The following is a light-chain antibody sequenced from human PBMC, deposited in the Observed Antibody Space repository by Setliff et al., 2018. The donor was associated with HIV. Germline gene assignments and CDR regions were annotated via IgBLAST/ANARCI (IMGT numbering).Light chain of an antibody. J-gene: IGLJ1*01. Sequence: QSALAQPRSVSGSPGQSVTISCTGTSSDVGGYNYVSWYQQHPGKAPKFMIYDVNKRPSGVPHRFSGSKSGNTASLTISGLQAEDEADYYCCSYAGSYTYVFGTGTKVTVL. CDR1: SSDVGGYNY. V-gene: IGLV2-11*01. CDR3: CSYAGSYTYV. CDR2: DVN.